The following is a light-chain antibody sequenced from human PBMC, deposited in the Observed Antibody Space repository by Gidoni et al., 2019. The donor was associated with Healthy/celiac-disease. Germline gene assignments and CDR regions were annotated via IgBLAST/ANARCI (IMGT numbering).Light chain of an antibody. CDR1: KLGDKY. Sequence: SYELTQPPSVSVSPGQTASITCSGAKLGDKYACWYQQKPGQSPVLVIYQDSKRPSGILERFSVSNSGNTATLTISGTQAMDEADYYCQAWDSSTDVVFGGGTKLTVL. CDR2: QDS. J-gene: IGLJ2*01. V-gene: IGLV3-1*01. CDR3: QAWDSSTDVV.